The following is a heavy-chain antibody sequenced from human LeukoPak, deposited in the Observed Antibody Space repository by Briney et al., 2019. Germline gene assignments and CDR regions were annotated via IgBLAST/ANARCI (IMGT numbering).Heavy chain of an antibody. CDR1: GFTFTSYG. J-gene: IGHJ4*02. CDR2: ISSSGSTI. Sequence: GGSLRLSCAASGFTFTSYGMLWVRQAPGKGLEWVSYISSSGSTIYYADSVKGRFTISRDNAKNSLYLQMNSLRAEDTAVYYCARDPDSYGYYWGQGTLVTVSS. V-gene: IGHV3-48*04. CDR3: ARDPDSYGYY. D-gene: IGHD5-18*01.